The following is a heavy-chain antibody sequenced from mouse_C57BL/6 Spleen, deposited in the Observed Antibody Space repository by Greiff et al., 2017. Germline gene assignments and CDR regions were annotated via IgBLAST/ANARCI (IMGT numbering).Heavy chain of an antibody. CDR3: AREGVYDYDGGAMDY. CDR1: GYTFTSYW. Sequence: QVQLQQPGAELVRPGSSVKLSCKASGYTFTSYWMHWVKQRPIQGLEWIGNIDPSDSETHYNQKFKDKATLTVDKSSSTAYMQRSSLTSEDSAVYYCAREGVYDYDGGAMDYWGQGTSVTVSS. D-gene: IGHD2-4*01. V-gene: IGHV1-52*01. J-gene: IGHJ4*01. CDR2: IDPSDSET.